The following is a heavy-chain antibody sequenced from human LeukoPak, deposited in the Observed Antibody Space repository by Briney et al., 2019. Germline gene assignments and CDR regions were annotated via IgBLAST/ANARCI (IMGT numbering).Heavy chain of an antibody. D-gene: IGHD5-12*01. J-gene: IGHJ5*02. CDR3: ARAQAGNYDWPLDL. Sequence: SVKVSCKASGGTFSNCALSWVRQAPGQGLEWMGAIIPFLDTSNYPPKFQDRVTITTDESTSTAYMELSSLRSDDTAVYYCARAQAGNYDWPLDLWGQGTLVTVSS. CDR2: IIPFLDTS. CDR1: GGTFSNCA. V-gene: IGHV1-69*05.